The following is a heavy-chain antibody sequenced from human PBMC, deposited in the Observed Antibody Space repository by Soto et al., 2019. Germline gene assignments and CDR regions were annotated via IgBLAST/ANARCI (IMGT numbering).Heavy chain of an antibody. CDR3: AKDPSQWWFDY. CDR2: ISGRGDTT. CDR1: GFTFSSYA. D-gene: IGHD2-15*01. Sequence: EVQLLESGGGLVQPGGSLRLSCAASGFTFSSYAMSWVRQAPGKGLEWVSTISGRGDTTSYADSVKGRFTISRDNSKNTLFLQMNSLRAEDTALYYCAKDPSQWWFDYWGQGTLVTVSS. J-gene: IGHJ4*02. V-gene: IGHV3-23*01.